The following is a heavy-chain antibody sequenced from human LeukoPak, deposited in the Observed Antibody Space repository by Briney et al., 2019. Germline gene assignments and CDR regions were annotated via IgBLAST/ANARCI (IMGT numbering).Heavy chain of an antibody. CDR2: INPNSGGT. Sequence: SVKVSCKASGYTFTGYYMHWVRQAPGQGLEWMGWINPNSGGTNYAQKFQGWVTMTRDTSISTAYMELSRLRSDDTAVYYCARARYYGSGSYYKPYYFDYWGQGTLVTVSS. CDR3: ARARYYGSGSYYKPYYFDY. D-gene: IGHD3-10*01. V-gene: IGHV1-2*04. CDR1: GYTFTGYY. J-gene: IGHJ4*02.